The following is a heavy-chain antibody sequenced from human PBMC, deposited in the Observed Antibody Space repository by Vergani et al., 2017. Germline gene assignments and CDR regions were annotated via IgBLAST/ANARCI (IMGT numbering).Heavy chain of an antibody. D-gene: IGHD2-15*01. V-gene: IGHV1-69*01. J-gene: IGHJ4*02. Sequence: QVQLVQSGAEVKKPGSSVKVSCKASGGTFSSYAISWVRQAPGQGLEWMGGIIPIFGTANYAQKFQGRVTITADESTSTAYMELSSLRSEDTAVYYCARVAPSCSGGSCYRLHDYWGQGTLVTVSS. CDR2: IIPIFGTA. CDR3: ARVAPSCSGGSCYRLHDY. CDR1: GGTFSSYA.